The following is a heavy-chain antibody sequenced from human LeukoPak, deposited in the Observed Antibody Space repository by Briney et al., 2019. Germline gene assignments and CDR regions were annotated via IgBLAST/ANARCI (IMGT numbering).Heavy chain of an antibody. V-gene: IGHV4-34*01. CDR3: ARLPYGDYGRTYYMDV. Sequence: PSETLSLTCAVYGGSFSGYYWSWIRQPPGKGLEWIGEINHSGSTNYNPSLKSRVTISVDTSKNQFSLKLSSVAAADTAVYYCARLPYGDYGRTYYMDVWGKGTTVTISS. CDR2: INHSGST. J-gene: IGHJ6*03. D-gene: IGHD4-17*01. CDR1: GGSFSGYY.